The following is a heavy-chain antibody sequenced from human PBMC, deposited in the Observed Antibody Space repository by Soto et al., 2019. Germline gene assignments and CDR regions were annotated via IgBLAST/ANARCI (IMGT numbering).Heavy chain of an antibody. CDR3: AKGGSSRYRAPPDY. V-gene: IGHV3-23*01. CDR1: GFTFSSYA. D-gene: IGHD6-13*01. Sequence: GESLKISCAASGFTFSSYAMSWVRQAPGKGLEWVSAISGSGGSTYYADSVKGRFTISRYNSKNTLYLQMNSLRSEDTAVYYCAKGGSSRYRAPPDYWGQGTLVTVSS. CDR2: ISGSGGST. J-gene: IGHJ4*02.